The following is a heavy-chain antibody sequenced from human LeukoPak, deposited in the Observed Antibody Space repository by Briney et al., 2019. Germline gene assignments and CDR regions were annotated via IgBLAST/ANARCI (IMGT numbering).Heavy chain of an antibody. J-gene: IGHJ4*02. CDR1: GGTFSIYA. V-gene: IGHV1-69*04. D-gene: IGHD3-22*01. CDR3: ASGDASDSSGYPD. CDR2: IIPILGIA. Sequence: GASVKVSCKASGGTFSIYAISWVRQAPGQGLEWMGRIIPILGIANYAQKFQGRVTIAADKSTSTAYMELSSLRSEDTAVYYCASGDASDSSGYPDWGQGTLVTVSS.